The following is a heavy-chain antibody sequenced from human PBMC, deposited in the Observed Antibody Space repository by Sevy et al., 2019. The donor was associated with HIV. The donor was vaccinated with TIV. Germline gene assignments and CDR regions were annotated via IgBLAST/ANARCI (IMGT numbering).Heavy chain of an antibody. CDR1: GFRFSDYS. CDR2: ISYDGRNNK. Sequence: GGSLRLSCAASGFRFSDYSMHWVRQAPGKGLEWVAVISYDGRNNKYNVDSVKGGFTISRDNSMNTLFLQMNGLGAEDSAIYYCARDRGEILHSAFDYWGQGTLVTVSS. J-gene: IGHJ4*02. CDR3: ARDRGEILHSAFDY. V-gene: IGHV3-30*14. D-gene: IGHD3-16*01.